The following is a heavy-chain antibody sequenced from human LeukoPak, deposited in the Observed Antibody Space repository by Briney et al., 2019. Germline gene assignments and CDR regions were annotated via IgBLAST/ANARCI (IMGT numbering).Heavy chain of an antibody. CDR2: ISSSSSTI. CDR3: VRGTRWLSRVDAFDI. D-gene: IGHD3-22*01. V-gene: IGHV3-48*04. CDR1: GFTFSSDA. J-gene: IGHJ3*02. Sequence: GGSLRLSCVASGFTFSSDAMSWVRQAPGKGLEWVSYISSSSSTIYYADSVKGRFTISRDNAKNSLYLQMNSLRAEDTAVYYCVRGTRWLSRVDAFDIWGQGTMVTVSS.